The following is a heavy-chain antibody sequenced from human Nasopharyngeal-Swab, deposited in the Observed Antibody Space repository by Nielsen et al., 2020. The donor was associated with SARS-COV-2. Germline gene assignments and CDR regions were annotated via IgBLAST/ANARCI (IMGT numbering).Heavy chain of an antibody. J-gene: IGHJ5*02. CDR3: AKDRDYDSWSGFPARLDP. V-gene: IGHV3-23*01. Sequence: GGSLRLSCEASGFTFSSYAMTWVRQAPGKGLEWVSGISGSGGSTYYADSVKGRYTIFRDNSKNTLYLQMNSLRAEDTAVYFCAKDRDYDSWSGFPARLDPWGQGTLVTVSS. D-gene: IGHD3-3*01. CDR1: GFTFSSYA. CDR2: ISGSGGST.